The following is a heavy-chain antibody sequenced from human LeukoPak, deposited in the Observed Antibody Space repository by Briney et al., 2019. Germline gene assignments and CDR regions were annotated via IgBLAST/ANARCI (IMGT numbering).Heavy chain of an antibody. V-gene: IGHV3-7*04. Sequence: PGGSLRLSCVVSGFTFNRCWMTWVRQAPGKGLEWVANIKQDGSKKSYVDSVKGRFTISRDNAKNSLYLQMNSLRAEDTAIYYCTRVGYIDEGIDYWGQGTLVTVSS. J-gene: IGHJ4*02. D-gene: IGHD5-24*01. CDR3: TRVGYIDEGIDY. CDR2: IKQDGSKK. CDR1: GFTFNRCW.